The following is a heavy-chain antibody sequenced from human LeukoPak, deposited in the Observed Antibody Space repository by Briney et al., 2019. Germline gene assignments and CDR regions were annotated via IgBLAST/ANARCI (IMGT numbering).Heavy chain of an antibody. J-gene: IGHJ4*02. D-gene: IGHD2-2*01. CDR1: GYRFSNFW. V-gene: IGHV5-51*01. Sequence: GESLKISCQGSGYRFSNFWIGWVRQRHGEGLDWMGIIYPGDSDTRYSPSFQGHVNISVDKSTSTAYLQWSSLQASDTAMYFCRRQSHCCSVSCPGGLDSWGQGTLVSVSS. CDR2: IYPGDSDT. CDR3: RRQSHCCSVSCPGGLDS.